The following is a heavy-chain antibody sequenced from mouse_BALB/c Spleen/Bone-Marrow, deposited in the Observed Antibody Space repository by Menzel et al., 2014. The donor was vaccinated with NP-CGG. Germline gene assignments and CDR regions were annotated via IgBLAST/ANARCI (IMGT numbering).Heavy chain of an antibody. J-gene: IGHJ3*01. V-gene: IGHV7-3*02. Sequence: EVMLVESGGGLVQPGGSLRLSCATSGFTFTDFYMSWVRQPPGKALEWLGFIRNKANGYTTEYSASVKGRFTISRDNSQSILYLQMNTLRAEDSATYYCARNGPAWFAYWGQGTLVTVSA. CDR1: GFTFTDFY. CDR3: ARNGPAWFAY. CDR2: IRNKANGYTT.